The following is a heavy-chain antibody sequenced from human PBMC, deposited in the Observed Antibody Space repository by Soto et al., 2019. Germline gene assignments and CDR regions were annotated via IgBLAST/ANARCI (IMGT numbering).Heavy chain of an antibody. J-gene: IGHJ5*02. CDR2: MNPNSGNT. CDR1: GYTFTSYD. D-gene: IGHD2-15*01. V-gene: IGHV1-8*01. Sequence: QVQLVQSGAEVKKPGSSVKVSCKASGYTFTSYDINWVRQATGQGLEWMGWMNPNSGNTGYAQKFQGRVTMTRNTSISTAYMELSSLRSEDTAVYYCARVCSGGSCNGVWFDPWGQGTLVTVSS. CDR3: ARVCSGGSCNGVWFDP.